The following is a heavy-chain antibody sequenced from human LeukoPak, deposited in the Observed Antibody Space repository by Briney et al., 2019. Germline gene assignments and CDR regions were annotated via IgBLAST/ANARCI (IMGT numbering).Heavy chain of an antibody. Sequence: GASVKVSCKVSGYXLTELSIHWVRQAPGKGLEWMGGFDPEDGETIYAQKFQGRVTMTEDTSTDTAYMELSSLRSEDTAVYYCATRCSGGSCYSLWGQGTLVTVSS. CDR2: FDPEDGET. D-gene: IGHD2-15*01. V-gene: IGHV1-24*01. J-gene: IGHJ4*02. CDR3: ATRCSGGSCYSL. CDR1: GYXLTELS.